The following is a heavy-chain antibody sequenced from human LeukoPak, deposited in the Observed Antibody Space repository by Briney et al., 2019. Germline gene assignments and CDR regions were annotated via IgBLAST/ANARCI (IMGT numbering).Heavy chain of an antibody. CDR2: IYHSGST. J-gene: IGHJ4*02. CDR1: GYSISSGYY. V-gene: IGHV4-38-2*01. Sequence: SETLSLTCAVSGYSISSGYYWGWIRQPPGKGLEWIGSIYHSGSTYYNPSLKSRVTISVDTSKNQFSLKLSSVTAADTAVYYCARGRYCSSTSCPYYFDYWGPGTLVTVSS. CDR3: ARGRYCSSTSCPYYFDY. D-gene: IGHD2-2*01.